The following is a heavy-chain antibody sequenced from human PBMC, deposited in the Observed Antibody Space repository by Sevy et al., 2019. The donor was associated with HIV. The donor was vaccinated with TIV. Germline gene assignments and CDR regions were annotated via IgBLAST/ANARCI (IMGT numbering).Heavy chain of an antibody. V-gene: IGHV3-30*18. D-gene: IGHD6-13*01. CDR1: GFTFYNYG. Sequence: GGSLRLSCAGSGFTFYNYGIHWVRQAPGKGLEWVTMISYDGKNENYADSVKGRFTISRDNSKNTVYLQMNSLRPDDTAIYYCVKDRSGSWSVDYWGQGTLVTV. J-gene: IGHJ4*02. CDR3: VKDRSGSWSVDY. CDR2: ISYDGKNE.